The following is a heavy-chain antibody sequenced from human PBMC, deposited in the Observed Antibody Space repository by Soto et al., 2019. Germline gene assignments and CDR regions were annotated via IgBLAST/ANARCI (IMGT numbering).Heavy chain of an antibody. Sequence: QVQLVQSGAEVKKPGASVKVSCKASGYTYTSYGISWVRQAPGQGLEWMGWISAYNGNTNYAQKLQGRVTMTTDTSTSTAYMELRSLRSVDTALYYCARCGTWGYRVSTSCYSDYWGQGTLVTVSS. J-gene: IGHJ4*02. D-gene: IGHD2-2*01. CDR2: ISAYNGNT. CDR3: ARCGTWGYRVSTSCYSDY. CDR1: GYTYTSYG. V-gene: IGHV1-18*04.